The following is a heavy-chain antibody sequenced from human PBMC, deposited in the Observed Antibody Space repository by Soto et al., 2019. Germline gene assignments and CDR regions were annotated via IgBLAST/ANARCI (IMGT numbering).Heavy chain of an antibody. CDR3: ARDLWVGATIRVSAY. D-gene: IGHD1-26*01. CDR1: GFTFSSYA. CDR2: ISYDGSNK. V-gene: IGHV3-30-3*01. Sequence: QVQLVESGGGVVQPGRSLRLSCAASGFTFSSYAMHWVRQAPGKGLEWVADISYDGSNKYYADSVKGRFTISRDNSKNTLYLQMNSLRAEDTAVYYCARDLWVGATIRVSAYWGQGTLVTVSS. J-gene: IGHJ4*02.